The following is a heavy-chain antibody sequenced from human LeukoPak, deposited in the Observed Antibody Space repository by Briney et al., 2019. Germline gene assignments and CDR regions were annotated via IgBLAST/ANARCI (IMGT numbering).Heavy chain of an antibody. Sequence: GASVRVSCKPSGYTFTGYYLHWVRQAPGQALEWMAWISPNTGATVYAQNFQDRVTMSRDTSIDTAYMDLSSLRSDDTAVYYCARDRVGSGWPRPYYFEFWGQGTLVTVSS. D-gene: IGHD6-19*01. J-gene: IGHJ4*02. V-gene: IGHV1-2*02. CDR3: ARDRVGSGWPRPYYFEF. CDR2: ISPNTGAT. CDR1: GYTFTGYY.